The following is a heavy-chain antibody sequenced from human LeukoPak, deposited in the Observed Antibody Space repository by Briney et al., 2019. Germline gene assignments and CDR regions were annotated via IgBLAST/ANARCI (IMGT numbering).Heavy chain of an antibody. D-gene: IGHD7-27*01. CDR3: ARVGNWGSPGGYYYMDV. CDR2: INPNSGGT. Sequence: ASVKVSCKASGYTFTGYYMHWVRQAPGQGLEWMGWINPNSGGTNYAQKFQGWVTMTRDTSISTAYMELSRLRSDDTAVYYCARVGNWGSPGGYYYMDVWRKGTTVSVSS. V-gene: IGHV1-2*04. CDR1: GYTFTGYY. J-gene: IGHJ6*03.